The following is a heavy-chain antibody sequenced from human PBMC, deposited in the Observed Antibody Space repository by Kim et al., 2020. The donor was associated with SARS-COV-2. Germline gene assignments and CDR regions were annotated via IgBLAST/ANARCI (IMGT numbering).Heavy chain of an antibody. CDR2: LNPDNGNR. V-gene: IGHV1-3*01. CDR1: GYIFPNYG. D-gene: IGHD3-16*01. Sequence: ASVKVSCKASGYIFPNYGINWVRQAPGQRLEWMGWLNPDNGNREYSQKFRGRVTFTSDTSASIAYMELSSLGSEDTALYYCARDVWGGAFDSWGQGTLVTVYS. CDR3: ARDVWGGAFDS. J-gene: IGHJ4*02.